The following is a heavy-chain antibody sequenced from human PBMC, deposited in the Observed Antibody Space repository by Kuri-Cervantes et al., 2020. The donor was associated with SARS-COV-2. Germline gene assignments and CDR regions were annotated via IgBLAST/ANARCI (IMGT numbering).Heavy chain of an antibody. CDR2: IYYSGST. CDR3: ARGTGSYYDFWSGSNFDY. Sequence: GSLRLSCTVSGGSISSSSYYWGWIRQPPGKGLEWIGSIYYSGSTYYNPSLKSRVTISVDTSKNQFSLKLSSVTAADTAVCYCARGTGSYYDFWSGSNFDYWGQGALVTVSS. V-gene: IGHV4-39*07. D-gene: IGHD3-3*01. CDR1: GGSISSSSYY. J-gene: IGHJ4*02.